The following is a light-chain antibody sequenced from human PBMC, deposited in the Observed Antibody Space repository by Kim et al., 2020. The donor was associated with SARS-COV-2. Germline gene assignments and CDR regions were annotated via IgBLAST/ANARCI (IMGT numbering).Light chain of an antibody. Sequence: EIVLTQSPGTLSLSPGERATLSCRASQSVSSIYLAWYQQKPGQAPRLLIYGASSRATGIPARFSGSGSGPDFTLTISRLEPEDFAVYYCKQYGSSPPWTFGQGTKVDIK. V-gene: IGKV3-20*01. J-gene: IGKJ1*01. CDR2: GAS. CDR3: KQYGSSPPWT. CDR1: QSVSSIY.